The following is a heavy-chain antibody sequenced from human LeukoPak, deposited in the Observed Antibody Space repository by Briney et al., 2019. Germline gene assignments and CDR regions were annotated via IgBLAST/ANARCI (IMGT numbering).Heavy chain of an antibody. V-gene: IGHV1-8*02. Sequence: ASVKVSCKASGYTFTGYSVHWVRQAPGQGLEWMGWMNPNSGNTGYAQKFQGRVTMTRNTSISTAYMELSSLRSEDTAVYYCARGLSGRGQWDAFDIWGQGTMVTVSS. J-gene: IGHJ3*02. CDR1: GYTFTGYS. CDR3: ARGLSGRGQWDAFDI. D-gene: IGHD6-19*01. CDR2: MNPNSGNT.